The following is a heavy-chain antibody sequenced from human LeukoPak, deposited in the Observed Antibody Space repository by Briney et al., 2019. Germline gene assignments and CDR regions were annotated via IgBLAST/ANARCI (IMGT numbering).Heavy chain of an antibody. CDR1: GYSFTSYW. V-gene: IGHV5-51*01. D-gene: IGHD6-13*01. CDR2: IYPGDSDT. Sequence: GESLKISCQGSGYSFTSYWIGWVRQMPGKGLEWMGIIYPGDSDTRYSPSFQGQVTISADKSISTAYLQWSSLKASDTAMYYCARPWDSSTVYFDYWGQGTLVTVSS. CDR3: ARPWDSSTVYFDY. J-gene: IGHJ4*02.